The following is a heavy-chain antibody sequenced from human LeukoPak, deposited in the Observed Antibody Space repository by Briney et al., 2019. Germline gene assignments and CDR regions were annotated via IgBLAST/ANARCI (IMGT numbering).Heavy chain of an antibody. CDR1: GFTFSPYW. CDR2: INSDGSTT. Sequence: GGSLRLSCADSGFTFSPYWMYWVRQAPGKGLVWVSRINSDGSTTDYAESVKGRFTISRDNAKNMVFVQMNSLRADDTAVYYCARGRWLTRRPNDAFDPWGQGTMVIVSS. CDR3: ARGRWLTRRPNDAFDP. V-gene: IGHV3-74*01. J-gene: IGHJ3*01. D-gene: IGHD5-12*01.